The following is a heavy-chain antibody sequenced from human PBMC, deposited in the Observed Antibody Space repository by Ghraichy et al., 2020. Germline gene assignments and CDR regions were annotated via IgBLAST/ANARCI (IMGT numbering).Heavy chain of an antibody. V-gene: IGHV1-2*04. D-gene: IGHD1-7*01. CDR1: GYTLSHYY. CDR3: ARRNWNYGGWFDP. CDR2: INPKSGGT. Sequence: ASVKVSCKASGYTLSHYYMHWVRQAPGQGLEWMGWINPKSGGTNYAQKFQGWVTMTRDTSISTAYMELTRLKSDDTAVYYCARRNWNYGGWFDPWGQGTLVTVSS. J-gene: IGHJ5*02.